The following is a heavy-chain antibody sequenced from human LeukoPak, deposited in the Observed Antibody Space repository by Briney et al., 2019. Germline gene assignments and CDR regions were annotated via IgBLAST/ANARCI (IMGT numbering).Heavy chain of an antibody. CDR1: GFTFSSYS. CDR2: ISSSSSTI. Sequence: PGGSLRLSCAASGFTFSSYSMNWVRQAPGKGLEWVSYISSSSSTIYYADSVKGRFTISRDNAKNSLYLQMNSLRAEDTAVYYCARHSKVVTATPGYYFDYWGQGTLVTVSS. CDR3: ARHSKVVTATPGYYFDY. J-gene: IGHJ4*02. D-gene: IGHD2-21*02. V-gene: IGHV3-48*01.